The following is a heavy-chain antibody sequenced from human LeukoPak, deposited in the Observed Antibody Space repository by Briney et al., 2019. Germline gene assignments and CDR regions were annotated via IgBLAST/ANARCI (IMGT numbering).Heavy chain of an antibody. CDR1: GFTFSSYW. CDR2: IKQDGSEK. D-gene: IGHD5-24*01. J-gene: IGHJ4*02. V-gene: IGHV3-7*04. Sequence: GGSLRLSCTASGFTFSSYWMNWVRQAPGKGLEWVANIKQDGSEKYYVDSVKGRFTISRDNAKKTLYLQMNSLRAEDTAVYYCAREAEMANLDYWGQGTLVTVSS. CDR3: AREAEMANLDY.